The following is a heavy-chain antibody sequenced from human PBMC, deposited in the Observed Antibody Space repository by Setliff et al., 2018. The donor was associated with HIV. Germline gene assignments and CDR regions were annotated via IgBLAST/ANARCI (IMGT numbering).Heavy chain of an antibody. CDR1: GGSISTTTYY. CDR3: ALVVPAATGDWFDP. D-gene: IGHD2-15*01. V-gene: IGHV4-39*07. J-gene: IGHJ5*02. CDR2: IFYSGTT. Sequence: NPSETLSLTCTVSGGSISTTTYYWGWLRQPPGKGLEWIGNIFYSGTTYYNPSLKSRVTISVDTSRNQFSLKLRSVTAADTAVYYCALVVPAATGDWFDPWGQGTLVTVSS.